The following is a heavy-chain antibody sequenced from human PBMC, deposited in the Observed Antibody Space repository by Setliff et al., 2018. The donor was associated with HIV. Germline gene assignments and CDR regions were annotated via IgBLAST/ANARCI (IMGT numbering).Heavy chain of an antibody. CDR2: IIRFFGTT. J-gene: IGHJ6*03. V-gene: IGHV1-69*05. Sequence: VKVSCKASGGALSSYALSWVRQAPGQGLEWLGGIIRFFGTTDYAQKFQGRLTITTDESTNTAYMELSSLRSEDTAVYYCATKAQSSGTYYYYYYYMDVWGKGTTVTVSS. D-gene: IGHD3-10*01. CDR1: GGALSSYA. CDR3: ATKAQSSGTYYYYYYYMDV.